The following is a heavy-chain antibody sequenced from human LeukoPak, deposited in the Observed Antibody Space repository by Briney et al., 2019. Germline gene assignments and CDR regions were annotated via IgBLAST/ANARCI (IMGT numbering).Heavy chain of an antibody. CDR3: ARESFAFDY. D-gene: IGHD3-10*01. J-gene: IGHJ4*02. CDR1: GFTFSDYY. CDR2: ISNSGTTI. Sequence: GGSLRLSCAASGFTFSDYYMSWIRQAPGKGLECISYISNSGTTIYYADSVKGRFTISRDNAKNSLYLQMNSLRAEDTAVYYCARESFAFDYWGQGTLVTVSS. V-gene: IGHV3-11*01.